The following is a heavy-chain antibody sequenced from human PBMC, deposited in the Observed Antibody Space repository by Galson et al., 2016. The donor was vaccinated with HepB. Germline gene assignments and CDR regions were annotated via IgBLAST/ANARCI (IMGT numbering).Heavy chain of an antibody. D-gene: IGHD3-22*01. J-gene: IGHJ4*02. Sequence: PALVKPTQTLTLTCTFSGFSLSTTGVRVSWIRQSPGKALEWLARIDWDDDKFYSASLTTRLTISKDTSKNQVVLTMTNMYPVDTATYYCHYYDTSGYQGVVDYWDQGTFVTVSS. CDR3: HYYDTSGYQGVVDY. CDR1: GFSLSTTGVR. CDR2: IDWDDDK. V-gene: IGHV2-70*04.